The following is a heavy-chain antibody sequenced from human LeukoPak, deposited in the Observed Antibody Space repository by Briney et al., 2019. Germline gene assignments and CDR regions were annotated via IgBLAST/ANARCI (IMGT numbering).Heavy chain of an antibody. J-gene: IGHJ4*02. Sequence: PGGSLRLSCAASGFTFSSYAMSWVRQAPGKGLEWVSAISGSGGSTYYADSVKGRFTISRDNSKNTLYLQMNSLRAEDTAVYYCAKTAGVRIVGATLKGYFDYWGQGTLVTVSS. CDR1: GFTFSSYA. V-gene: IGHV3-23*01. D-gene: IGHD1-26*01. CDR2: ISGSGGST. CDR3: AKTAGVRIVGATLKGYFDY.